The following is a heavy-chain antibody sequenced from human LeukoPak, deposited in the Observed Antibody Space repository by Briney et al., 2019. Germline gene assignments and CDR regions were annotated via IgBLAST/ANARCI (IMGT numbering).Heavy chain of an antibody. V-gene: IGHV3-53*05. CDR2: IYSGGST. J-gene: IGHJ4*02. Sequence: GGSLRLSCAASGFTVSSNYMSWVRQAPGKGLEWVSVIYSGGSTYYADSVKGRFTISRDNSKNTLYLQMNSLRSEDTAVYYCAGAAAGIGIHLDYWGQGTLVTVSS. CDR3: AGAAAGIGIHLDY. D-gene: IGHD6-13*01. CDR1: GFTVSSNY.